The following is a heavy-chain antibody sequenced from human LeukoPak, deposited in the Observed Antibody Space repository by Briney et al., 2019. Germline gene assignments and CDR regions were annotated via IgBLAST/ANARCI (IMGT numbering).Heavy chain of an antibody. CDR2: ISSSSSYI. CDR1: GFTFSSYE. V-gene: IGHV3-21*01. J-gene: IGHJ4*02. Sequence: GGSLRLSCAASGFTFSSYEMNWVRQAPGKGLEWVSSISSSSSYIYYADSVKGRFTISRDNAKNSLYLQMNSLRAEDTAVYYCARVRDSSGYYEPYYFDYWGQGTLVTVSS. D-gene: IGHD3-22*01. CDR3: ARVRDSSGYYEPYYFDY.